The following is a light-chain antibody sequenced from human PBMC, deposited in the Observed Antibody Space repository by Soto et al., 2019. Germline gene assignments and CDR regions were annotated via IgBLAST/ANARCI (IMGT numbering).Light chain of an antibody. CDR1: QSVSSTF. CDR3: QQYGSSPWT. Sequence: EIVLTQSPGTLSLSPGERATLSCRASQSVSSTFLAWYQQKPGQAPRLLIYDASNRATGIPARFSGSGSGTDFTLTISRLEPEDFAVYYCQQYGSSPWTFGQGTKVDIK. CDR2: DAS. V-gene: IGKV3-20*01. J-gene: IGKJ1*01.